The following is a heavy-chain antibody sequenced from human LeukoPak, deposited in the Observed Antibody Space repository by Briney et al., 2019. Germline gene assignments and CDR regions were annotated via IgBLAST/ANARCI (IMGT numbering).Heavy chain of an antibody. CDR3: AREGPYDFWSGFRYYYYMDV. CDR1: GYSISSGYY. V-gene: IGHV4-38-2*02. D-gene: IGHD3-3*01. Sequence: SETLSLTCAVSGYSISSGYYWGWIRQPPGKGLEWIGSINHSGSTYYNPSLKSRVTVSVDTSKNQFSLKLSSVTAADTAVYYCAREGPYDFWSGFRYYYYMDVWGKGTTVTVSS. J-gene: IGHJ6*03. CDR2: INHSGST.